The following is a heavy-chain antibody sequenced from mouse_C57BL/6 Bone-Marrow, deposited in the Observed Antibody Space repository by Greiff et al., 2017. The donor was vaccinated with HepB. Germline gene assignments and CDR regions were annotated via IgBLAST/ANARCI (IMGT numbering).Heavy chain of an antibody. V-gene: IGHV1-52*01. Sequence: QVQLQQPGAELVRPGSSVKLSCKASGYTFTSYWMHWVKQRPIQGLEWIGNIDPSDSETHYNQKFKDKATLTVDKSSSTAYMQLSSLTSEDSAVYYCAWFITTVVASDVWGIGTTVTVSS. CDR1: GYTFTSYW. D-gene: IGHD1-1*01. CDR3: AWFITTVVASDV. CDR2: IDPSDSET. J-gene: IGHJ1*03.